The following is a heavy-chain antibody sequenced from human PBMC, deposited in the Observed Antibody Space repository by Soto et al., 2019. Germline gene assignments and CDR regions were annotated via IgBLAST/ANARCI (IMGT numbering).Heavy chain of an antibody. CDR1: GYSFTSYW. CDR2: IYPGDSDT. D-gene: IGHD6-6*01. CDR3: ARRRSSSSGMDYYYGMDV. J-gene: IGHJ6*02. Sequence: GESLTISCKGSGYSFTSYWIGWVRQMPGKGLEWMGIIYPGDSDTRYSPSFQGQVTISADKSISTAYLQWSSLKASDTAMYYCARRRSSSSGMDYYYGMDVWGQGTTVTVSS. V-gene: IGHV5-51*01.